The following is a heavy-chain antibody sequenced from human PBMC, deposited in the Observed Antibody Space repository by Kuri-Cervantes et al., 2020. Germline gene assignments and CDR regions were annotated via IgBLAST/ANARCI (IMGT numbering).Heavy chain of an antibody. CDR2: ISWNSGSI. Sequence: GGSLRLSCAASGFTFDDYAMHWVRQAPGKGLEWVSGISWNSGSIGYADSVKGRFTISRDNSKETLYLQMDSLRAEDTAVYYCARDTSCRGYICYPRFDPWGQGTLVTVSS. J-gene: IGHJ5*02. V-gene: IGHV3-9*01. CDR1: GFTFDDYA. D-gene: IGHD2-15*01. CDR3: ARDTSCRGYICYPRFDP.